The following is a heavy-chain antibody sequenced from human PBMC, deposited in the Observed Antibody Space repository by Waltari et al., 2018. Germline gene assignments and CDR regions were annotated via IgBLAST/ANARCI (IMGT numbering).Heavy chain of an antibody. J-gene: IGHJ4*02. CDR1: GFTLSAYG. V-gene: IGHV3-23*03. Sequence: EVQLLESGGNLIQPGGSLRLSCAASGFTLSAYGMHWVRQAPGKGLEWVSVMYSGGRTKYADLVQGRFIISRENSRNMVYLQMSSLTTEDTAVYYCARGRDPGVVGGLSFWGLGTLVTVSS. CDR2: MYSGGRT. D-gene: IGHD1-26*01. CDR3: ARGRDPGVVGGLSF.